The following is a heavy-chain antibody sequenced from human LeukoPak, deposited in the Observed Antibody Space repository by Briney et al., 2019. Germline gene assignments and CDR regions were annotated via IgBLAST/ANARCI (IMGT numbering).Heavy chain of an antibody. V-gene: IGHV1-18*01. CDR3: ARDTSYGILDY. J-gene: IGHJ4*02. CDR2: ISGYNGKR. D-gene: IGHD3-10*01. CDR1: GYTFTSYH. Sequence: ASVKVSCKASGYTFTSYHMHWVRQAPGQGLEWMGWISGYNGKRNYAQKFQGRVTMTTDTSTSTGYMELRSLRSDDTAVYYCARDTSYGILDYWGQGTLVTVSS.